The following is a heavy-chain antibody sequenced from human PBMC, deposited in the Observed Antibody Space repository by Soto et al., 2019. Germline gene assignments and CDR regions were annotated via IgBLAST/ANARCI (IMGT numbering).Heavy chain of an antibody. V-gene: IGHV1-18*01. CDR1: GYTFTSYG. Sequence: ASVKVSCKASGYTFTSYGISWVRQAPGQGLEWMGWIRAYNGNTNYAQKLQGRVTMTTDTSTSTAYMELRSLRSDDTAVYCCAREVPYYYGSGSYRDYFDYWGQGTLVTVSS. D-gene: IGHD3-10*01. CDR3: AREVPYYYGSGSYRDYFDY. J-gene: IGHJ4*02. CDR2: IRAYNGNT.